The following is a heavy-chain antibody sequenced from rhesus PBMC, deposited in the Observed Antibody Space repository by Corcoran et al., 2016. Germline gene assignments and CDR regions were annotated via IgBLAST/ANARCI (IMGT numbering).Heavy chain of an antibody. CDR1: GYTFTDYY. J-gene: IGHJ4*01. V-gene: IGHV1-111*02. CDR3: ATLAAFDY. Sequence: EVQLVQSGAEVKKPGASVKISCKASGYTFTDYYQHWVRQAAGKVLEWMGRVDPGDGEAIHAQKFQGRVTITADTSTDTAYMELRRLRSEDTAVYCCATLAAFDYWGQGVLVTVSS. CDR2: VDPGDGEA.